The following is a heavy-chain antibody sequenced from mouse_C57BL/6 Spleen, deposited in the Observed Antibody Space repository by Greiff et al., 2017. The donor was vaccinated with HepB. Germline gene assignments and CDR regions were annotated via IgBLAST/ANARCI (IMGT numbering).Heavy chain of an antibody. V-gene: IGHV5-17*01. J-gene: IGHJ4*01. CDR3: ARPYYGRAMDY. Sequence: EVNVVESGGGLVKPGGSLKLSCAASGFTFSDYGMHWVRQAPEKGLEWVAYISSGSSTIYYADTVKGRFTISRDNAKNTLFLQMTSLRSEDTAMYYCARPYYGRAMDYWGQGTSVTVSS. CDR2: ISSGSSTI. CDR1: GFTFSDYG. D-gene: IGHD1-1*01.